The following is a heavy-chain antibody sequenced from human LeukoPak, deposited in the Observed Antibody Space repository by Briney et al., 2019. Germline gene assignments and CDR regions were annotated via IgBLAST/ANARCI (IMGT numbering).Heavy chain of an antibody. J-gene: IGHJ5*02. CDR3: ARVGYDFWSGYCNWFDP. V-gene: IGHV4-31*03. CDR1: GGSISSGGYY. D-gene: IGHD3-3*01. CDR2: IYYSGST. Sequence: PSQTPSLTCTVSGGSISSGGYYWSWIRQHPGKGLEWIGYIYYSGSTYYNPSLKSRVTISVDTSKNQFSLKLSSVTAADTAVYYCARVGYDFWSGYCNWFDPWGQGTLVTVSS.